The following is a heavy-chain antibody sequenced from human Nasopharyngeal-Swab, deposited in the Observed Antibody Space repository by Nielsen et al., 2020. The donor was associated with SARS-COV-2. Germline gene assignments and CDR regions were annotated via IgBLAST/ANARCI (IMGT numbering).Heavy chain of an antibody. CDR2: MYYSGST. CDR1: GASISSYS. V-gene: IGHV4-59*01. CDR3: ARGGTEQYDSTEGLDY. D-gene: IGHD3-22*01. J-gene: IGHJ4*02. Sequence: SEPLSPPCTVPGASISSYSWNWIPQPPGKGLEWSGYMYYSGSTNYNPSLKSPVTISGDTSKNQFSLKLSSVTAADTAVYYCARGGTEQYDSTEGLDYWGQGTLVTVSS.